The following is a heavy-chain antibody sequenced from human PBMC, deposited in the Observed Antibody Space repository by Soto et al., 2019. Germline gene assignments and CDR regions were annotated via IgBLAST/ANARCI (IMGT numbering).Heavy chain of an antibody. CDR2: IYPGDSDT. Sequence: PGESLKISCKGSGYSFTSYWIGWVRQMPGKGLEWMGIIYPGDSDTRYSPSFQGQVTISADKSISTAYLQWSSLKASDTAMYYCARLRLRLRYFDWLSMDVWGQGTTVTVSS. CDR1: GYSFTSYW. CDR3: ARLRLRLRYFDWLSMDV. D-gene: IGHD3-9*01. V-gene: IGHV5-51*01. J-gene: IGHJ6*02.